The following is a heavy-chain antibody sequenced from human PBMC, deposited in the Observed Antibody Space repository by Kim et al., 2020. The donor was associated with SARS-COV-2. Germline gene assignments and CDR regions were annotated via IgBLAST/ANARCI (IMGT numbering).Heavy chain of an antibody. CDR2: T. CDR3: AKVGSGDAFDI. Sequence: TSHADAVKGRFPIPRDNSKNTLYLQMNSLRAEDTAVYYCAKVGSGDAFDIWGQGTMVTVSS. D-gene: IGHD1-26*01. J-gene: IGHJ3*02. V-gene: IGHV3-23*03.